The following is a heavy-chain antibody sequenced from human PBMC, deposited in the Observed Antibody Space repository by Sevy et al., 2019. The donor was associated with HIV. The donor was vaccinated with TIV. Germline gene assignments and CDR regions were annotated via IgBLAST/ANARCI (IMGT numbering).Heavy chain of an antibody. D-gene: IGHD1-26*01. Sequence: GGSLRLSCAASGFTFSSYAMSWVRQAPGKGLEWVSAISGSGGSTYYADSVKGRFTISRDNSKNKLYLQMNSLRAEDTAVYYCAKAVGATPHYYYGMDVWGQGTTVTVSS. CDR1: GFTFSSYA. CDR3: AKAVGATPHYYYGMDV. CDR2: ISGSGGST. V-gene: IGHV3-23*01. J-gene: IGHJ6*02.